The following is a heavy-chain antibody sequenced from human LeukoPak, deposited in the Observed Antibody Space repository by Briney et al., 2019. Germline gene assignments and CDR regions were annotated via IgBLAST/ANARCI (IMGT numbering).Heavy chain of an antibody. J-gene: IGHJ5*02. D-gene: IGHD3-10*01. CDR3: ALHSQRFESITMVRGVHNWFDP. CDR1: GGSISSSSYY. CDR2: IYYSGST. V-gene: IGHV4-39*01. Sequence: PSETLSLTCTVSGGSISSSSYYWGWIRQPPGKGLEWIGSIYYSGSTYYNPSLKSRVTISVDTSKNQFSLKLSSVTAADTAVYYCALHSQRFESITMVRGVHNWFDPWGQGTLVTVSS.